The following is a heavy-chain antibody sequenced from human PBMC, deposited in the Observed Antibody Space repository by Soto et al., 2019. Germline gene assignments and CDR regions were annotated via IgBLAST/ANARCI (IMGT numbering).Heavy chain of an antibody. CDR3: AMVDAYVTPSPQDV. J-gene: IGHJ6*02. D-gene: IGHD2-8*01. CDR1: GYSFTRYG. Sequence: GASVKVSCKASGYSFTRYGIAWARQAPGQGLEWMGWINTYNGNTNYAQNLQGRVTLTTDTSTSTAYMELTSLRSNDTAIYYCAMVDAYVTPSPQDVWGQGTTVTVSS. CDR2: INTYNGNT. V-gene: IGHV1-18*01.